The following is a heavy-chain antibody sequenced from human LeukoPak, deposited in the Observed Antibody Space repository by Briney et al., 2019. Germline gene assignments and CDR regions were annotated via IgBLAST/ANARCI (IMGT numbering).Heavy chain of an antibody. V-gene: IGHV3-23*01. CDR3: ARHDSFIPY. D-gene: IGHD5-18*01. CDR1: GFTFNYYA. Sequence: GGSLRLSCAASGFTFNYYAMSWVRQAPGKGREWVSGISDNEGTTYYTDSVKGRFTISRDNTKNTVYLQMNNLRADDTAVYFCARHDSFIPYWGQGTLVTVSS. CDR2: ISDNEGTT. J-gene: IGHJ4*02.